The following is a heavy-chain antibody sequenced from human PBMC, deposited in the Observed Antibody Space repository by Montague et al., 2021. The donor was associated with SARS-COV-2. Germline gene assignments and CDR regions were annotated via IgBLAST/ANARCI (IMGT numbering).Heavy chain of an antibody. Sequence: SLRLSCAASGFTFSSYAMSWVRQAPGKGLEWVSAISGSGGSTYYADSVKGRFTISRDNSKNTLYLQMNSLRAEDTAVYYCATSRFLEWLFTMDGTFDYCGQGALVTVSS. CDR2: ISGSGGST. J-gene: IGHJ4*02. V-gene: IGHV3-23*01. CDR3: ATSRFLEWLFTMDGTFDY. D-gene: IGHD3-3*01. CDR1: GFTFSSYA.